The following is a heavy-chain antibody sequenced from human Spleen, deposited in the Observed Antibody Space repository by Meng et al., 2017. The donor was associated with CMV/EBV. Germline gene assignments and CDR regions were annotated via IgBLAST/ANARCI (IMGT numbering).Heavy chain of an antibody. CDR3: TRSPYSSSSNDY. J-gene: IGHJ4*02. D-gene: IGHD6-13*01. CDR1: GFTFSGSA. Sequence: EVQLVESGGGLVQPGGSLKLSCAASGFTFSGSAMHWVRQASGKGLEWVGRIRSKANSYATAYAASVKGRFTISRDDSKNTAYLQMNSLKTEDTAVYYCTRSPYSSSSNDYWGQGTLVTVSA. V-gene: IGHV3-73*02. CDR2: IRSKANSYAT.